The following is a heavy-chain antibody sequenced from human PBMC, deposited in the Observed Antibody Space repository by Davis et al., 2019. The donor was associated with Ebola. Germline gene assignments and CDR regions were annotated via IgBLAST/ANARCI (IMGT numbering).Heavy chain of an antibody. Sequence: PSETLSLTCTVSGGSISSSSYYWGWIRQPPGKGLEWIGEINHSGSTNDNPSLKSRFTISVDTSKNQFSLKVRSVTAADSAVYYCARAGYSSSRGWFDPWGQGSQVTVSS. CDR1: GGSISSSSYY. J-gene: IGHJ5*02. CDR2: INHSGST. D-gene: IGHD6-13*01. V-gene: IGHV4-39*07. CDR3: ARAGYSSSRGWFDP.